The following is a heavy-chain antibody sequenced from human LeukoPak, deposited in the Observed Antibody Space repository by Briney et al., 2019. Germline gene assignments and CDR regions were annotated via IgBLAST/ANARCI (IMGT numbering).Heavy chain of an antibody. J-gene: IGHJ4*02. CDR3: ARGVGSSGYFDY. V-gene: IGHV4-59*12. Sequence: SETLSLTCTVSGGSISSSYWSWIRQPPGKGLEWIGYIYYTGSFNYNPSLKSRVTISIDTSKNQFSLKLSSVTAADTAVYYCARGVGSSGYFDYWGQGTLVTVSS. CDR2: IYYTGSF. CDR1: GGSISSSY. D-gene: IGHD6-19*01.